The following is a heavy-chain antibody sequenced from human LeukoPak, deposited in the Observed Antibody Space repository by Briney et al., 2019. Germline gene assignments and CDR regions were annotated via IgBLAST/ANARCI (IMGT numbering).Heavy chain of an antibody. CDR1: GYTFTSYA. V-gene: IGHV1-3*01. CDR3: ARDLGVVVPAATPHWFDP. D-gene: IGHD2-2*01. Sequence: ASVKVSCKASGYTFTSYAMHWVRQAPGQRLEWIGWINAGNGNTKYSQKFQGRVTITRDTSASTAYMELSSLRSEDTAVYYCARDLGVVVPAATPHWFDPWGQGTLVTVSS. CDR2: INAGNGNT. J-gene: IGHJ5*02.